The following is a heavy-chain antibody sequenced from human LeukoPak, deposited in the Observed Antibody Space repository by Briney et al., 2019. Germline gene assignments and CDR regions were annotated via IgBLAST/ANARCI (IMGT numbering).Heavy chain of an antibody. CDR3: ARVPVYSGTYFDY. J-gene: IGHJ4*02. Sequence: SETLSLTCTVSGGSISSGDYYWSWLRQPPGKGLEWIGYIYYSGSTYFNPSLKSRVTISVDTSKNQFSLKLSSVTAADMAVYYCARVPVYSGTYFDYWGQGTLVTVSS. CDR1: GGSISSGDYY. D-gene: IGHD1-26*01. V-gene: IGHV4-30-4*01. CDR2: IYYSGST.